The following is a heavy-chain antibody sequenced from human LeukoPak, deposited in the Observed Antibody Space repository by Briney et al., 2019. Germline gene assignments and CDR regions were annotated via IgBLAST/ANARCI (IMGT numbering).Heavy chain of an antibody. J-gene: IGHJ4*02. CDR1: GYTFTAYY. Sequence: ASVKVSCEASGYTFTAYYIHWVRQAPGQGLEWMGRINPNSGGTDFAQKFQGRVTMTRDTSISTAYMEPSRLRSDDTAIYYCARGGTEAGSGDYWGQGTVVTVSS. D-gene: IGHD3-10*01. CDR3: ARGGTEAGSGDY. CDR2: INPNSGGT. V-gene: IGHV1-2*06.